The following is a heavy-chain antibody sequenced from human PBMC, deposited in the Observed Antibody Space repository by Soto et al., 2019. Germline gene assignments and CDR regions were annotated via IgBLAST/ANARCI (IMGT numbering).Heavy chain of an antibody. V-gene: IGHV1-18*01. D-gene: IGHD3-10*01. J-gene: IGHJ6*02. CDR3: ARGPTPAVSYYGSGSYRGAFMDV. CDR2: ISAYNGNT. Sequence: QVQLVQSGAEVKKPGASVKVSCKASGYTFTSYGISWVRQAPGQGLEWMGWISAYNGNTIYAQKFQGRVTITADESTSTAYMELSSLRSEDTAVYYCARGPTPAVSYYGSGSYRGAFMDVWGQGTTVTVSS. CDR1: GYTFTSYG.